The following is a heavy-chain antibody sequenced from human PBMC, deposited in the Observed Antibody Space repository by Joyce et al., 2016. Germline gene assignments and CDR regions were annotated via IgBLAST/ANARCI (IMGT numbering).Heavy chain of an antibody. V-gene: IGHV4-39*01. D-gene: IGHD5-18*01. CDR3: MRHVNTNTPMQ. CDR1: GVSVSSSNYF. Sequence: QLQLQESGPGVVKPSETLSLTCTVSGVSVSSSNYFWGWMRQPPGKGLEWIGFISFSGTPYYRPSLKSRLIISLDTSKNKFSLNVDSVTAADTAVYYCMRHVNTNTPMQWGQGTLVTVSS. J-gene: IGHJ4*02. CDR2: ISFSGTP.